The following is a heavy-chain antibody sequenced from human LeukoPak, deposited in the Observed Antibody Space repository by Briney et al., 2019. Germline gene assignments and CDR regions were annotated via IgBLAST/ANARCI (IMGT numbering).Heavy chain of an antibody. V-gene: IGHV4-59*01. CDR1: GGSISSYY. D-gene: IGHD3-22*01. CDR3: ARQSISGSSLSYFDY. J-gene: IGHJ4*02. Sequence: SETLSLTCTVSGGSISSYYWSWIRQPPGKGLEWIGNIYDSGSTNCNPSLMSRVTLSVDSSKNQCSLKLSSVTAADTAVYYCARQSISGSSLSYFDYWGQGTLVSVSS. CDR2: IYDSGST.